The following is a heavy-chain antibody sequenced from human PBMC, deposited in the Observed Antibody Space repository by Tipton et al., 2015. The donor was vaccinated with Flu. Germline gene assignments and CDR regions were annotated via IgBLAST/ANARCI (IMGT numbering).Heavy chain of an antibody. CDR2: IYHSGST. CDR3: ARTIVVVSYFDY. CDR1: GYSISSGYY. V-gene: IGHV4-38-2*01. J-gene: IGHJ4*02. D-gene: IGHD3-22*01. Sequence: GSLRLSCAVSGYSISSGYYWGWIRQPPGKGLEWIGSIYHSGSTYYNPSLKSRVTISVDTSKNQFSLKLSSVTAADTAVYYCARTIVVVSYFDYWGQGTLVTVSS.